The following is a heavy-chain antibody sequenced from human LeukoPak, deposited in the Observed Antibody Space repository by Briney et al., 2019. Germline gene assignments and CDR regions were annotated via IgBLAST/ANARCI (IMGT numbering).Heavy chain of an antibody. Sequence: PGGSLRLSGAASGFTLSDYHMNWVRQAPGKGLEWLSSITTISHYIYYAGAVRGRFTISRDNAKNSLYLQMNSLRGEDTAVYYCARSGGPGTYHQLRYNWFDPWGQGTLVTVSS. CDR3: ARSGGPGTYHQLRYNWFDP. CDR2: ITTISHYI. CDR1: GFTLSDYH. D-gene: IGHD3-10*01. J-gene: IGHJ5*02. V-gene: IGHV3-21*01.